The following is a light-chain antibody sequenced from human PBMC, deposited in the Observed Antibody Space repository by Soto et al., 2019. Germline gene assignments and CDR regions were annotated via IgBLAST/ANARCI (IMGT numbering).Light chain of an antibody. CDR1: QSVGTY. CDR2: GAS. Sequence: EIVLTQSPVTLSLSPGERATLSCRASQSVGTYLAWYQQKPGQAPRLLIYGASTRATGIPARFTGSGSGTDFTLTINRLEPEDFAVYYCQQYANSPITFGQGTRLEIK. J-gene: IGKJ5*01. CDR3: QQYANSPIT. V-gene: IGKV3-20*01.